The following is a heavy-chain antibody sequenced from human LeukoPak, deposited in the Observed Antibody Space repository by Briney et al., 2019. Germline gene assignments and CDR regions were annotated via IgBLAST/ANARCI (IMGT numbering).Heavy chain of an antibody. CDR3: ARVFSSSSGYYPHYYYYYYMDV. V-gene: IGHV1-18*01. J-gene: IGHJ6*03. CDR2: ISAYNGNT. D-gene: IGHD3-22*01. Sequence: ASVKVSCKASGYTFTSYGISWVRQAPGQGLEWMGWISAYNGNTNYAQKLQGRVTMTTDTSTSSAYMELRSLRSDDTAVYYCARVFSSSSGYYPHYYYYYYMDVWGKGTTVTVSS. CDR1: GYTFTSYG.